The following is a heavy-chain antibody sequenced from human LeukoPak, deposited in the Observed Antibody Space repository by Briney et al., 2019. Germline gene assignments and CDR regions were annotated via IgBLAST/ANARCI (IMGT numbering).Heavy chain of an antibody. CDR3: AGTVRIAAAGIYYFDY. CDR1: GYTFTSYD. V-gene: IGHV1-8*01. Sequence: ASVKVSCKASGYTFTSYDINWVRQATGQGLEWMGWMNPNSGNTGYAQKFQGRVTMTRNTSISTAYMELSSLRSEDTAVYYCAGTVRIAAAGIYYFDYWGQGTLVTVSS. D-gene: IGHD6-13*01. J-gene: IGHJ4*02. CDR2: MNPNSGNT.